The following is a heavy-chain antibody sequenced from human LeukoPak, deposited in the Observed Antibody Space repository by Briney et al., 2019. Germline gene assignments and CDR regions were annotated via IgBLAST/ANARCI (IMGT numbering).Heavy chain of an antibody. CDR1: GGSISSYY. D-gene: IGHD5-18*01. Sequence: SETLSLTCTVSGGSISSYYWSWIRQPPGKGLEWIGYIYYSGSTNYNPSLKSRVTISVDTSKNQFSLKLSSVTAADTAVYYCARLKGYSYGLPRFDYWGQGTLVTVSS. CDR2: IYYSGST. J-gene: IGHJ4*02. V-gene: IGHV4-59*08. CDR3: ARLKGYSYGLPRFDY.